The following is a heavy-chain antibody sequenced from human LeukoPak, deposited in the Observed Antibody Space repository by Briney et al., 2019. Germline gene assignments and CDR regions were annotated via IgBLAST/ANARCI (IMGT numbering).Heavy chain of an antibody. CDR1: GFTFSSFW. Sequence: GGSLRLSCAASGFTFSSFWMSWVRQAPGKGLEWVSAFSGSGGSTYYADSVKGRFSISRDNSKNTLYLQMNSLRAEDTAAYYCARSGLNRFDYWGQGTLVTVSS. D-gene: IGHD2-15*01. J-gene: IGHJ4*02. CDR3: ARSGLNRFDY. CDR2: FSGSGGST. V-gene: IGHV3-23*01.